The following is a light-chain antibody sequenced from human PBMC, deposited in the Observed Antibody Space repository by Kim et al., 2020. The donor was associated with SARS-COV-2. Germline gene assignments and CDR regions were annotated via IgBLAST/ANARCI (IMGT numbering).Light chain of an antibody. CDR2: AAS. Sequence: ASTGDRVTIACRASQGISSYLAWYQQKPGKAPKLLIYAASTLQSGVPSRFSGSGSGTDFTLTISCLQSEDFATYYCQQYYSYPPTFGQGTKVDIK. J-gene: IGKJ1*01. CDR3: QQYYSYPPT. CDR1: QGISSY. V-gene: IGKV1-8*01.